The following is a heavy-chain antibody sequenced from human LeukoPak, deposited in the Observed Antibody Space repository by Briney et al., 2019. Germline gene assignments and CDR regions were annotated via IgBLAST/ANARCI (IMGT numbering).Heavy chain of an antibody. D-gene: IGHD6-13*01. CDR3: ASRIATAGSVDY. V-gene: IGHV3-11*01. Sequence: GGSLRLSCAASGFSFSDYYMSWIRQAPGKGLEWVSSISRGGSSIYYADSVKGRFTISRDNAKNSLDLQMNSLRAEDTAVYYCASRIATAGSVDYWGQGTLVTVSS. CDR1: GFSFSDYY. CDR2: ISRGGSSI. J-gene: IGHJ4*02.